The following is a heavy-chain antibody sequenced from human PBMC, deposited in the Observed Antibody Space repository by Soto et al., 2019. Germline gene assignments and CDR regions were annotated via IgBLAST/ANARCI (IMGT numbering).Heavy chain of an antibody. D-gene: IGHD3-10*01. CDR3: ARRSTMVYFAY. J-gene: IGHJ4*02. V-gene: IGHV4-39*01. CDR2: IYYSGST. Sequence: SETLSLTCTVSGGSISSSSYYWCWIRQPPGKGLEWIGSIYYSGSTYYNPSLKSRVTISVDTSKNQFSLKLSSVTAADTAVYYCARRSTMVYFAYWGQGTLVTVAS. CDR1: GGSISSSSYY.